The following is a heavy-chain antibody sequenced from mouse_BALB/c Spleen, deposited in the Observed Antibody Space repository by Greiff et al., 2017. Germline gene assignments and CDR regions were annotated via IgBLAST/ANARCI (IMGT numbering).Heavy chain of an antibody. Sequence: EVQLQESGPELVKPGASMKISCKASGYSFTGYTMNWVKQSHGKNLEWIGLINPYNGGTSYNQKFKGKATLTVDKSSSTAYMELLSLTSEDSAVYYCARGDFTTVVARAMDYWGQGTSVTVSS. J-gene: IGHJ4*01. CDR1: GYSFTGYT. CDR3: ARGDFTTVVARAMDY. V-gene: IGHV1-18*01. D-gene: IGHD1-1*01. CDR2: INPYNGGT.